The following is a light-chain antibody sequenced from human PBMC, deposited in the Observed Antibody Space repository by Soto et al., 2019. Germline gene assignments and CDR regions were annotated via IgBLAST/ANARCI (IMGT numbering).Light chain of an antibody. J-gene: IGKJ4*01. CDR1: QSGSGSY. V-gene: IGKV3-20*01. CDR2: GAS. CDR3: QQYGKSPLP. Sequence: EIVLTQSPGTLSLSPGERATLSCRASQSGSGSYLAWYQQKPGQAPRLLISGASRRATGIPYRFSGSGSGTDFTLTIISLEPEDFAVYYCQQYGKSPLPFGGGSKVEIK.